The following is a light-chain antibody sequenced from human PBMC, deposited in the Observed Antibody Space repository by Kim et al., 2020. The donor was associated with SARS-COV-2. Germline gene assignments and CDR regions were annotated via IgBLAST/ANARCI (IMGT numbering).Light chain of an antibody. Sequence: DIQLSQSPSFLSASVGERVTITCRASQGIGTPLAWYQQKPGIAPRLIIYTASTLQGGVPSRFSGGGSETEFTLTISRLQPEDFATYYCQQLNNYPITFGQGTRLEIK. J-gene: IGKJ5*01. V-gene: IGKV1-9*01. CDR3: QQLNNYPIT. CDR1: QGIGTP. CDR2: TAS.